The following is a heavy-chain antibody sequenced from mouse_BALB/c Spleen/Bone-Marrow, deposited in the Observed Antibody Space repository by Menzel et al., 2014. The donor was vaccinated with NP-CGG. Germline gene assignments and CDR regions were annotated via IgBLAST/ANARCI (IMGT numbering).Heavy chain of an antibody. V-gene: IGHV2-5-1*01. CDR2: IWRRGST. D-gene: IGHD2-12*01. CDR3: AKNDDDAMDY. J-gene: IGHJ4*01. CDR1: GFSLTSYG. Sequence: VMLVESGPSLVQPSQSLSIPCTVSGFSLTSYGVHWVRQSPGKGLEWLGVIWRRGSTDYNAAFMSRLSITKDNSKSQVFFKMNSLQADDTAIYYCAKNDDDAMDYWGQGTSVTVSS.